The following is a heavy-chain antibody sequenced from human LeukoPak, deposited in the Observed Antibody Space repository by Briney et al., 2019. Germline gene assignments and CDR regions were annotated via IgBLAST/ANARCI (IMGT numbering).Heavy chain of an antibody. CDR3: ARARGVYLQFDP. Sequence: SETLSLTCTVSGGSISSYYWSWIRQPPGKGLEWIGYIYYSGSTYYNPSLKSRVTISVDTSKNQFSLKLSSVTAADTAVYYCARARGVYLQFDPWGQGTLVTVSS. J-gene: IGHJ5*02. D-gene: IGHD3-22*01. V-gene: IGHV4-59*08. CDR1: GGSISSYY. CDR2: IYYSGST.